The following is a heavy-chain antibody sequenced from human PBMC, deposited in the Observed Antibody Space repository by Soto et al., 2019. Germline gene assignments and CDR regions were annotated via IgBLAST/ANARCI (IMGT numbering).Heavy chain of an antibody. CDR1: GFTFSSYG. CDR2: IWYDGSNK. Sequence: GGSLRLSCAASGFTFSSYGMHWVRQAPGKGLEWVAVIWYDGSNKYYADSVKGRFTISRDNSKNTLYLQMNSLRAEDTAVYYCARSRTVRSYYYYMDVWGKGTTVTVSS. D-gene: IGHD4-17*01. CDR3: ARSRTVRSYYYYMDV. J-gene: IGHJ6*03. V-gene: IGHV3-33*01.